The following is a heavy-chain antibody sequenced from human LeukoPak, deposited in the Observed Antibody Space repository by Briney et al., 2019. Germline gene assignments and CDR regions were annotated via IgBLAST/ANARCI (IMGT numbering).Heavy chain of an antibody. Sequence: GSLRLSCTASGFTFGDYAMSWVRQAPGKGLEWVGFIRSKAYGGTTEYAASVKGRFTISRDDSKSIAYLQMNSLKTEDTAVYYCTREEADFDYWGQGTLVTVSS. CDR1: GFTFGDYA. J-gene: IGHJ4*02. CDR3: TREEADFDY. V-gene: IGHV3-49*04. CDR2: IRSKAYGGTT.